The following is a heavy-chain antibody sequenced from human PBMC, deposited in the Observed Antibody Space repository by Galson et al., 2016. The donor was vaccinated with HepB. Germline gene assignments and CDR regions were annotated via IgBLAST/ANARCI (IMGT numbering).Heavy chain of an antibody. J-gene: IGHJ4*02. CDR3: TDLGSYEVFDY. Sequence: SLRLSCAASGFSFTNAWMSWVRQGPGKGLEWVGLIKSEGRGGTTDYAAPVKGRFTISRDDSKNTLYLQMNSLKIEDTAVYYCTDLGSYEVFDYWGQGTLITVSS. V-gene: IGHV3-15*01. CDR1: GFSFTNAW. CDR2: IKSEGRGGTT. D-gene: IGHD6-19*01.